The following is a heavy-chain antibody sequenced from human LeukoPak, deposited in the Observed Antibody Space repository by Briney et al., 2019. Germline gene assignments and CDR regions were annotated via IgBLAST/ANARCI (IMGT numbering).Heavy chain of an antibody. CDR2: IYYTGTT. V-gene: IGHV4-39*07. CDR3: AREETDY. CDR1: GGSISSSSYY. Sequence: PSETLSLTCTVSGGSISSSSYYWAWIRQPPGKGLEWIGSIYYTGTTYYSPSLKSRVTMSVDTSKNQFSLKLNSVTVADTAVYFCAREETDYWGQGTLVTVSS. J-gene: IGHJ4*02.